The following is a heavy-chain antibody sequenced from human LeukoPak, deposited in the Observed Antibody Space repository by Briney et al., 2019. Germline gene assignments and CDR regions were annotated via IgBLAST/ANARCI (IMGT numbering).Heavy chain of an antibody. CDR3: ARVPNYYDSSGYPN. V-gene: IGHV4-4*07. J-gene: IGHJ4*02. CDR2: IYTSGST. Sequence: SETLSLTCTVSGGSISSYYWSWIRQPAGKGLEWIGRIYTSGSTNYNPSLKSRVTMSVDTSKNQFSLKLSSVTAADTAVYYCARVPNYYDSSGYPNWGQGTLVTVSS. D-gene: IGHD3-22*01. CDR1: GGSISSYY.